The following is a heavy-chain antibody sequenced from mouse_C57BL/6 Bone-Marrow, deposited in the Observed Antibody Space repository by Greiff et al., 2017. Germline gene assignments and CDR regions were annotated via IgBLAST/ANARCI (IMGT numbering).Heavy chain of an antibody. V-gene: IGHV5-12*01. CDR3: AIQGYDGLDY. D-gene: IGHD2-3*01. Sequence: EVKLVESGGGLVQPGGSLKLSCAASGFTFSDYYMYWVRQTPEKRLEWVAYISNGGGSTYYPDTVKGRFTISRDNAKNTLYLQMSRLKTEDTAMYYCAIQGYDGLDYWGQGTTLTVSS. CDR2: ISNGGGST. CDR1: GFTFSDYY. J-gene: IGHJ2*01.